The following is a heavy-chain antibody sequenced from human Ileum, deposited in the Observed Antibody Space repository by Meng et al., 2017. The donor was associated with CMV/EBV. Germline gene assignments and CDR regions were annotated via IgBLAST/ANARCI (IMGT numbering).Heavy chain of an antibody. Sequence: QGHLHESGPGLVKPSQTLSLTCTVSGASITNDDYYWCWLRQPPEERVECSGFIYYNGISYYNPLLNSRIVSVDATSKHQFFMIVCAVAAEATIEYYCANYSSVPGLFNSWGQGALVTVSS. CDR2: IYYNGIS. CDR3: ANYSSVPGLFNS. V-gene: IGHV4-30-4*01. J-gene: IGHJ5*01. D-gene: IGHD6-25*01. CDR1: GASITNDDYY.